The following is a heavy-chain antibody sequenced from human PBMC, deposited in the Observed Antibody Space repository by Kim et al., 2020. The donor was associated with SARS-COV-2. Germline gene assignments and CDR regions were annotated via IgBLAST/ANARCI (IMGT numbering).Heavy chain of an antibody. D-gene: IGHD2-15*01. J-gene: IGHJ4*02. CDR1: GFTFSSYA. CDR3: AKGLIVVVVAATGESAFDY. CDR2: ISGSGGST. Sequence: GGSLRLSCAASGFTFSSYAMSWVRQAPGKGLEWVSAISGSGGSTYYADSVKGRFTISRDNSKNTLYLQMNSLRAEDTAVYYCAKGLIVVVVAATGESAFDYWGQGTLVTVSS. V-gene: IGHV3-23*01.